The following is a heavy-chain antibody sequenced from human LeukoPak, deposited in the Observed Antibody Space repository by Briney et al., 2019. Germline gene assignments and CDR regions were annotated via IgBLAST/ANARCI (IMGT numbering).Heavy chain of an antibody. Sequence: ASVKVSCKVSGYTLTELSMHWVRQAPGKGLEWMGGFDPEDGETIYAQKFQGRVTMTEDTSTDTAYMELSSLRSEDTAVYYCATWIYCSGGSCYGVLEYWGQGTLVTVSS. CDR1: GYTLTELS. J-gene: IGHJ4*02. V-gene: IGHV1-24*01. CDR3: ATWIYCSGGSCYGVLEY. CDR2: FDPEDGET. D-gene: IGHD2-15*01.